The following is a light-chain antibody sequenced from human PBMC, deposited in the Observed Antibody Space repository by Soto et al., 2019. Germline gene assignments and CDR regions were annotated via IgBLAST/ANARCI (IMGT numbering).Light chain of an antibody. Sequence: QPVLTQSPSASASLGASVNLTCTLSSGYSSYTIAWHQQQPEKGPRYLMKVNSDGSHSRGDGIPDRLSGSSFGAERYLTISSLQSEDEADYYCQTWGTGILVFGGGTKLTVL. J-gene: IGLJ3*02. CDR1: SGYSSYT. V-gene: IGLV4-69*01. CDR2: VNSDGSH. CDR3: QTWGTGILV.